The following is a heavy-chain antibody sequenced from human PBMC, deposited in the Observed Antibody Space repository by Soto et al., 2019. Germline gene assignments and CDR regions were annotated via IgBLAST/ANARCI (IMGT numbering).Heavy chain of an antibody. CDR2: ISSNGGST. CDR3: VGSSGYFHAFDI. CDR1: GLTFSSYA. Sequence: GGSLRLSCAASGLTFSSYAMHWVRQAPGKGLEYVSAISSNGGSTYYADSVKGRFTISRDNSKNTLYLQMGSLRAEDMAVYYWVGSSGYFHAFDIWGQGTMVTVSS. J-gene: IGHJ3*02. V-gene: IGHV3-64*02. D-gene: IGHD3-22*01.